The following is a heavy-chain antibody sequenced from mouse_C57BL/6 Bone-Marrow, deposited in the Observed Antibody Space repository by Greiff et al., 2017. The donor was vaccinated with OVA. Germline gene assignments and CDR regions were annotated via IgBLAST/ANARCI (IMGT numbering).Heavy chain of an antibody. CDR2: IYPRSGDT. CDR3: AMGNYYCYFDY. CDR1: GYTFTSYG. Sequence: VQLVESGAELARPGASVRLSCKASGYTFTSYGISWVKQRPGQGLEWIGEIYPRSGDTNYNEKFKGKATLTADKSSSTAYLELRSLTSEDSAVYFCAMGNYYCYFDYWGQGTTLTVSS. D-gene: IGHD2-1*01. J-gene: IGHJ2*01. V-gene: IGHV1-81*01.